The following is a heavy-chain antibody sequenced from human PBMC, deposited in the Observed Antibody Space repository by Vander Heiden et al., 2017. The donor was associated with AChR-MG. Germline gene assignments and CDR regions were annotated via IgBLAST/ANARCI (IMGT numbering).Heavy chain of an antibody. Sequence: QVQLVQSGAEVKKPGSSVKVSCKASGGPFSSYAISWVRKAPGQGLEWMGGIIPIFGTANYAQKFQGRVTITADKSTSTAYMELSSLRSEDTAVYYCARAGYCSSTSCYGHYYYYYGMDVWGQGTTVTVSS. D-gene: IGHD2-2*01. V-gene: IGHV1-69*06. CDR2: IIPIFGTA. CDR1: GGPFSSYA. CDR3: ARAGYCSSTSCYGHYYYYYGMDV. J-gene: IGHJ6*02.